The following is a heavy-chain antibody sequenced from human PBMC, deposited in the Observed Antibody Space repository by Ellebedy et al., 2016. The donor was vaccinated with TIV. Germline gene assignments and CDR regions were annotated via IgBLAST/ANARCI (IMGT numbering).Heavy chain of an antibody. V-gene: IGHV3-30-3*01. J-gene: IGHJ4*02. Sequence: PGGSLRLSCSASGVTFSFYNMHWVRQAPGKGLEWVAHISSDGAVSFYADSLRGHFTISRDSSTNTVFLQVNSLRDDDTAIYYCARERNSFDFWGQGTLVSVSS. CDR2: ISSDGAVS. CDR1: GVTFSFYN. CDR3: ARERNSFDF.